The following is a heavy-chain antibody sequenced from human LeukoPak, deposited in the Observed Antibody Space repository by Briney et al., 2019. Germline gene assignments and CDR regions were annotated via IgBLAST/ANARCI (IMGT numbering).Heavy chain of an antibody. CDR2: IKEDGSEE. CDR1: GFSFSTYW. Sequence: GRSLRLSCVASGFSFSTYWMSWVRQAPGKGLEWVANIKEDGSEEYYVDSLKGRFTISRDNVRNSLYLQINSLRVEDTAVYYCGRDSFETDIDYWGQGTLVTVSS. V-gene: IGHV3-7*01. CDR3: GRDSFETDIDY. J-gene: IGHJ4*02. D-gene: IGHD1-14*01.